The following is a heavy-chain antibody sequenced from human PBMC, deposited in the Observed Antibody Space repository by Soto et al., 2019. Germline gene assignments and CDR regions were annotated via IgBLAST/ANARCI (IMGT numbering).Heavy chain of an antibody. J-gene: IGHJ4*02. D-gene: IGHD4-17*01. CDR2: IHYSGTT. Sequence: QVQLQESGPGLVKPAQTLSLTCNVSGGSVLSGGYYWSWIRPRPGKGLQWIGSIHYSGTTYYDPSLKSRLTLSVDTSNNHFSLKLTALTAADTAVYYCARDPGDSGYYARGYFDNWGQGVPVTVSS. V-gene: IGHV4-31*03. CDR3: ARDPGDSGYYARGYFDN. CDR1: GGSVLSGGYY.